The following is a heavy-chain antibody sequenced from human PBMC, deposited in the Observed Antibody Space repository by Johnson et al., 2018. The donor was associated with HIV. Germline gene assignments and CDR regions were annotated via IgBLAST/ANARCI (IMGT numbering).Heavy chain of an antibody. CDR3: ARAGGPYGSGSYWGSGLDAFDI. D-gene: IGHD3-10*01. CDR1: GFSFDDYA. V-gene: IGHV3-66*01. Sequence: VQLVESGGGVVRPGGSLRLSCAASGFSFDDYAMHWVRQVARKGLEWVSVIYIGGSTYYADSVKGRFTISRDTSKNTLYLQMNSLRAEDTAVYYCARAGGPYGSGSYWGSGLDAFDIWGQGTMVTVSS. CDR2: IYIGGST. J-gene: IGHJ3*02.